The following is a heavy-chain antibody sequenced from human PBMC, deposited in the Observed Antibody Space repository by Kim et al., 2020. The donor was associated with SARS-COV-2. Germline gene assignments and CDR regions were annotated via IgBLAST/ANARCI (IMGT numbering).Heavy chain of an antibody. D-gene: IGHD6-13*01. CDR3: ARLSRGSSWPYNFDY. Sequence: SETLSLTCTVSGGSISSYYWSWIRQPPGKGLEWIGYIYYSGSTNYNPSLKSRVTISVDTSKNQFSLKLSSVTAADTAVYYCARLSRGSSWPYNFDYWGQG. J-gene: IGHJ4*02. CDR1: GGSISSYY. CDR2: IYYSGST. V-gene: IGHV4-59*08.